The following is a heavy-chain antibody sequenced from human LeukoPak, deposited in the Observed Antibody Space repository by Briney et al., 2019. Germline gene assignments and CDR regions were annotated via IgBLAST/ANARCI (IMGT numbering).Heavy chain of an antibody. D-gene: IGHD4-17*01. CDR2: IIPLLSLA. Sequence: ASVKVSCKASGGIFSSYAISWVRQAPAQGLEWLGRIIPLLSLADYAQKFQGRVTITADKSTSTAYMELSSLRSEDTAVYYCARDIDYGDPSGEFWGQGTMVTVSS. V-gene: IGHV1-69*04. J-gene: IGHJ3*01. CDR1: GGIFSSYA. CDR3: ARDIDYGDPSGEF.